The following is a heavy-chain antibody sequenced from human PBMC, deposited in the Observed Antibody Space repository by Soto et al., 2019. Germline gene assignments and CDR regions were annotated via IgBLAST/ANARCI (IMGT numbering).Heavy chain of an antibody. D-gene: IGHD2-21*02. CDR2: INAGNGNT. CDR3: ARSIVVVTALDY. CDR1: GYTFTSYA. Sequence: QVQLVQSGAEEKKPGASVKVSCKASGYTFTSYAMHWVRQAPGQRLEWMGWINAGNGNTKYSQKVQGRVTITRDTSASIAYMELSSRRSEDTAVYYCARSIVVVTALDYWGQGTLVTVSS. V-gene: IGHV1-3*05. J-gene: IGHJ4*02.